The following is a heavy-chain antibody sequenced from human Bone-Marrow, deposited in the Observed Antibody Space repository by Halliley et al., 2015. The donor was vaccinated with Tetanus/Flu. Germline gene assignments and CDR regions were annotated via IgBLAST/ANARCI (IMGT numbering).Heavy chain of an antibody. Sequence: SLRLSCAASGFPFSGYTMNWVRQAPGQGLEWVSSIIGSSDFIYYADSVKGRFTISRDNAKNSLSLQMNNLRAEDTAVYYCARDLGAGYVWYFDLWGRGTLVTVSS. CDR1: GFPFSGYT. D-gene: IGHD3-16*01. CDR3: ARDLGAGYVWYFDL. CDR2: IIGSSDFI. V-gene: IGHV3-21*01. J-gene: IGHJ2*01.